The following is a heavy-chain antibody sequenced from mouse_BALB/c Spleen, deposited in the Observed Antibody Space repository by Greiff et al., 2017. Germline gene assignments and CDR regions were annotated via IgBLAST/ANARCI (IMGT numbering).Heavy chain of an antibody. J-gene: IGHJ4*01. CDR1: GFSLTSYG. Sequence: VKVVESGPGLVQPSQSLSITCTVSGFSLTSYGVHWVRQSPGKGLEWLGVIWSGGSTDYNAAFISRLSISKDNSKSQVFFKMNSLQANDTAIYYCARNYGYAMDYWGQGTSVTVSS. D-gene: IGHD1-1*01. CDR2: IWSGGST. V-gene: IGHV2-2*02. CDR3: ARNYGYAMDY.